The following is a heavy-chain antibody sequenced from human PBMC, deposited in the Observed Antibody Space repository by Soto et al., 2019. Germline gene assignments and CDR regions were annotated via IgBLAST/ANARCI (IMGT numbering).Heavy chain of an antibody. CDR3: AKDGRYCTNAVCWVDY. J-gene: IGHJ4*01. CDR2: ISGSGDNT. V-gene: IGHV3-23*01. D-gene: IGHD2-8*01. CDR1: GFTFSIYA. Sequence: EVQLLESGGGLVQPGGSLRLSCAASGFTFSIYAMNWVRQAPGKGLEWVSAISGSGDNTYYADSVKGRFTISRDNSKNTLYLQTNCLRAADTAVYYCAKDGRYCTNAVCWVDYWDHGTLVTVSS.